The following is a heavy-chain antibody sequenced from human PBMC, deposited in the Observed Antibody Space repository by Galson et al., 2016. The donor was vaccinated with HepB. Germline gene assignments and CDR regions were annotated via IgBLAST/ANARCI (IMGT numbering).Heavy chain of an antibody. CDR1: GFTFSETY. J-gene: IGHJ4*02. V-gene: IGHV3-11*01. CDR3: ASRGFYGSLDN. CDR2: ITSSGGLS. D-gene: IGHD6-25*01. Sequence: SLRLSCAASGFTFSETYMTWIRQAPGKGLEWISYITSSGGLSYYADSMEGRFTISRDNAKNSGYLQINSLRAEDTAVYYCASRGFYGSLDNWGQGTLVTVSS.